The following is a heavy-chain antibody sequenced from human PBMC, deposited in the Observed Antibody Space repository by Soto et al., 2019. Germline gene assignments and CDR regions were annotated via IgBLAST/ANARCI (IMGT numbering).Heavy chain of an antibody. CDR2: ISGYNGDT. CDR1: GYTFTRYG. D-gene: IGHD2-21*02. Sequence: GASVKVSCKASGYTFTRYGISWVRQAPGQGLEWMGWISGYNGDTNYAQKFQDRVSMTIDTSTGTAYMELRSLTSDDTAVYYCARSIVVVTALDYWGQGTLVTVSS. J-gene: IGHJ4*02. V-gene: IGHV1-18*01. CDR3: ARSIVVVTALDY.